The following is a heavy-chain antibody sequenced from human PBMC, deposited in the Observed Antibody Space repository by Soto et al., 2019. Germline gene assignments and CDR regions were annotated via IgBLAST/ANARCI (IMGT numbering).Heavy chain of an antibody. Sequence: PGGSLRLSCTASGFTFGDYAMSWFRQAPGKGLEGGGFIRSKAYGGTTEYAASVKGRFTISRDDSKSIAYLQMNSLKTEDTAVYYCTIPNRPDTAMVTDAFDIWGQGTMVTVS. V-gene: IGHV3-49*03. CDR1: GFTFGDYA. CDR3: TIPNRPDTAMVTDAFDI. J-gene: IGHJ3*02. D-gene: IGHD5-18*01. CDR2: IRSKAYGGTT.